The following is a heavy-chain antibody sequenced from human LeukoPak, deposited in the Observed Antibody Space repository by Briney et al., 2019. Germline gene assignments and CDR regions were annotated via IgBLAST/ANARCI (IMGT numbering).Heavy chain of an antibody. CDR3: ARVFNDLDAFDI. CDR2: ISSSSSYI. V-gene: IGHV3-21*01. J-gene: IGHJ3*02. CDR1: GFTFSSYS. Sequence: PGGSLRLSCAASGFTFSSYSMNWVRQAPGKGLEWVSSISSSSSYIYYADSVKGRFTISRDNAKNSLYLQMNSLRAEDTAVYYCARVFNDLDAFDIWGQGTMVTVSS. D-gene: IGHD1-1*01.